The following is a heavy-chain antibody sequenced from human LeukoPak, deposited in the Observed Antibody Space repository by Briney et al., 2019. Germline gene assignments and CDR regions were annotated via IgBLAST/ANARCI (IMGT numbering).Heavy chain of an antibody. J-gene: IGHJ4*02. D-gene: IGHD3-16*02. Sequence: SETLSLTCAVSGYSISSGYYWGWIRQPPGKGLGWIGSIYHSGSTYYNPSLKSRVTISVDTSKNQFSLKLSSVTAADTAVYYCARLHGSYHDYWGQGILVTVSS. CDR3: ARLHGSYHDY. CDR1: GYSISSGYY. CDR2: IYHSGST. V-gene: IGHV4-38-2*01.